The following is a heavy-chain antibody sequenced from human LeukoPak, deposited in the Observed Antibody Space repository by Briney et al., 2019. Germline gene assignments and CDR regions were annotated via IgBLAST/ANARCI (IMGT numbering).Heavy chain of an antibody. CDR1: VDTFASYD. V-gene: IGHV1-8*01. D-gene: IGHD3-22*01. Sequence: ASVKVSCKASVDTFASYDINWVRQATGQGLEWMGWMNPNSGNTGYAQKFQGRVTMTRNTSISTAYMELSSLRSEDTAVYYCARGILEITMIVVVVWGQGTLVTVSS. J-gene: IGHJ4*02. CDR2: MNPNSGNT. CDR3: ARGILEITMIVVVV.